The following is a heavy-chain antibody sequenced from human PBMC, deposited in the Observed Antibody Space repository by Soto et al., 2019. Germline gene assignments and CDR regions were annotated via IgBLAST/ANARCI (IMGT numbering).Heavy chain of an antibody. D-gene: IGHD2-21*02. J-gene: IGHJ5*02. CDR3: ARELVVTHDNWFDP. V-gene: IGHV4-31*03. CDR1: GVSISSGGYY. CDR2: IYYSGST. Sequence: QVQLQESGPGLVKPSQTLSLTCTVSGVSISSGGYYWSWIRQHPGKGLEWIGYIYYSGSTYYNPSLKSRVTISVDTSKNQFSLKLSSVTAADTAVYYCARELVVTHDNWFDPWGQGTLVTVSS.